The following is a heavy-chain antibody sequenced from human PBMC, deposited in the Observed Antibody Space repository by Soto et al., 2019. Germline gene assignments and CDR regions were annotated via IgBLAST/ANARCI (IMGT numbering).Heavy chain of an antibody. Sequence: EVQLVESGGGLVQPGGSLRLSCAASGFIFNSYEMNWVRQAPGKGLEWVAYISSSGSAIYYADSVKGRFTISRDNAKKSLNLKMNRLSADDTSVYYCAKESCSSTSCSTPYGMDVWCQGTAVTVSS. V-gene: IGHV3-48*03. J-gene: IGHJ6*02. CDR1: GFIFNSYE. CDR2: ISSSGSAI. D-gene: IGHD2-2*01. CDR3: AKESCSSTSCSTPYGMDV.